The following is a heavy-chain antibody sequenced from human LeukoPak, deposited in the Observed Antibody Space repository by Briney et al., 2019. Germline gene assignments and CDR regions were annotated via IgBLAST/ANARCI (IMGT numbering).Heavy chain of an antibody. V-gene: IGHV4-34*01. CDR3: ARGILTGLDYFDY. D-gene: IGHD3-9*01. CDR1: GGSFSGYY. Sequence: TPSETLSLTCAVYGGSFSGYYWSWIRQPPGKGLEWIGEINHSGSTNYNPSLKSRVTISADTSKNQFSLKLSSVTAADTAVYYCARGILTGLDYFDYWGQGTLVTVSS. CDR2: INHSGST. J-gene: IGHJ4*02.